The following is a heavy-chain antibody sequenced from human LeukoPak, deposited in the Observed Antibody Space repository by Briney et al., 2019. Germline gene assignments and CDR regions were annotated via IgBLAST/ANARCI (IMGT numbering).Heavy chain of an antibody. CDR1: GGSISSYY. Sequence: SETLSLTCTVSGGSISSYYWSWIRQPPGKGLEWIGYIYYSGSTNYNPSLKSRVTISVDTSKNQFSLKLSSVTAADTAVYYCARGFYCGGDCLNYFDYWGQGTLVTVSS. V-gene: IGHV4-59*01. CDR2: IYYSGST. CDR3: ARGFYCGGDCLNYFDY. J-gene: IGHJ4*02. D-gene: IGHD2-21*02.